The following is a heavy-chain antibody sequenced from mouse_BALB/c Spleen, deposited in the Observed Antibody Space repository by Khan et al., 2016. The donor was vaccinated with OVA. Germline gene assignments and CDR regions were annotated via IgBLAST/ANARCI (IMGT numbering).Heavy chain of an antibody. CDR2: ISYSFIT. CDR3: ARGNYYGYAMDY. Sequence: VPRPASFPFLFPPSHSLSLPFPFPFSSLPSKSPFNFILQFPLNKLYWMGYISYSFITTYNPSLKSRISITRDTSKNQFFLQLSSVTTEDTATYYCARGNYYGYAMDYWGQGTSVTVSS. D-gene: IGHD1-1*01. V-gene: IGHV3-2*02. CDR1: FSSLPSKSP. J-gene: IGHJ4*01.